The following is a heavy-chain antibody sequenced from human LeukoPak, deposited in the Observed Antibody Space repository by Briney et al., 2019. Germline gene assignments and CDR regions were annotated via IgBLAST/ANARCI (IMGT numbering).Heavy chain of an antibody. CDR1: GFTFTSSA. J-gene: IGHJ3*02. D-gene: IGHD3-10*01. CDR2: IVVGSGNT. V-gene: IGHV1-58*02. Sequence: GTSVKVSRKASGFTFTSSAMQWVRQARGQRLEWIGWIVVGSGNTNYAQKFQERVTITRDMSTSTAYMELSSPRSEDTAVYYCAADGRGRASGSYYINDAFDIWGQGTMVTVSS. CDR3: AADGRGRASGSYYINDAFDI.